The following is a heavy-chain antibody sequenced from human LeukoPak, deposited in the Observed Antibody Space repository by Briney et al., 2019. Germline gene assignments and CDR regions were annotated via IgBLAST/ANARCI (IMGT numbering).Heavy chain of an antibody. Sequence: SETLSLTCAVYGGSFSGYYWSWIRQPPGKGLEWIGEINHSGSTNYNPSLTSRVTISVDTSKNQFSLKLSSVTAADTAVYYCAREVYSSSSPYYYFDYWGQGTLVTVSS. CDR3: AREVYSSSSPYYYFDY. V-gene: IGHV4-34*01. J-gene: IGHJ4*02. CDR1: GGSFSGYY. D-gene: IGHD6-6*01. CDR2: INHSGST.